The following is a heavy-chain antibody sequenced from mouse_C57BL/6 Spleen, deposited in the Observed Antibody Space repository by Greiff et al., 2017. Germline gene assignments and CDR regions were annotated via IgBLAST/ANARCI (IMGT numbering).Heavy chain of an antibody. CDR2: INYDGSST. J-gene: IGHJ2*01. D-gene: IGHD2-1*01. V-gene: IGHV5-16*01. CDR3: ARFYYGNFPDY. CDR1: GFTFSDYY. Sequence: EVMLVESEGGLVQPGSSMKLSCTASGFTFSDYYMAWVRQVPEKGLEWVANINYDGSSTYYLDSLKSRFIISRDNAKNILYLQMSSLKSEDTATYYCARFYYGNFPDYWGQGTTLTVSS.